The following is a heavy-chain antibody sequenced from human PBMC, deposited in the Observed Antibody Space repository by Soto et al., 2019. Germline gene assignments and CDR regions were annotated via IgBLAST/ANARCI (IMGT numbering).Heavy chain of an antibody. Sequence: PSETLSLTCAVYGGSFSGYYWSWIRQPPGKGLEWIGEINHSGSTNYNPSLKSRVTISVDTSKNQFSLKLSSVTAADTDVYYCERGKFETKYYDFWSGYRRRRYYYYYGMDVWGQGTTVTVSS. D-gene: IGHD3-3*01. J-gene: IGHJ6*02. CDR2: INHSGST. CDR1: GGSFSGYY. CDR3: ERGKFETKYYDFWSGYRRRRYYYYYGMDV. V-gene: IGHV4-34*01.